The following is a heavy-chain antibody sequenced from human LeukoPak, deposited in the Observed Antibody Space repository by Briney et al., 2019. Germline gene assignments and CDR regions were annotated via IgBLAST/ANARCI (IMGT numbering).Heavy chain of an antibody. CDR2: IYYSGST. Sequence: PSETLSLTCTVSGGSISSYYWSWIQQPPGKGLEWIGYIYYSGSTNYNPSLKSRVTISVDTSKNQFSLKLSSVTAADTAVYYCARHRKGYSSGWYPQDYFDYWGQGTLVTVSS. V-gene: IGHV4-59*08. D-gene: IGHD6-19*01. J-gene: IGHJ4*02. CDR1: GGSISSYY. CDR3: ARHRKGYSSGWYPQDYFDY.